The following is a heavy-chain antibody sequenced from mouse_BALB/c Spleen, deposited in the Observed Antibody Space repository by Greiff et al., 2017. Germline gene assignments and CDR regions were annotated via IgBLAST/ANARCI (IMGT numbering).Heavy chain of an antibody. V-gene: IGHV1S81*02. Sequence: QVQLQQSGAELVKPGASVKLSCKASGYTFTSYWMHWVKQRPGQGLEWIGEINPSNGRTNYNEKFKSKATLTVDKSSSTAYMQLSSLTSEDSAVYYCARSPYGNYVMDYWGRGTSVTVSS. D-gene: IGHD2-1*01. CDR1: GYTFTSYW. J-gene: IGHJ4*01. CDR3: ARSPYGNYVMDY. CDR2: INPSNGRT.